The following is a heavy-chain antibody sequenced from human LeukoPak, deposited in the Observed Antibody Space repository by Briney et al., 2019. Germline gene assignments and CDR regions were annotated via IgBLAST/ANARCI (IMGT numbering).Heavy chain of an antibody. V-gene: IGHV1-2*02. CDR1: GYTFTGYY. CDR2: INPNSGGT. Sequence: ASVKVSRNASGYTFTGYYMHWVRQAPGQGLEWMGWINPNSGGTNYAQKFQGRVTMARDTSISTAYMELIRLRSDDTAVYYCARAPSGCSGGSCYSDAFDIWGQGTMVTVSS. D-gene: IGHD2-15*01. J-gene: IGHJ3*02. CDR3: ARAPSGCSGGSCYSDAFDI.